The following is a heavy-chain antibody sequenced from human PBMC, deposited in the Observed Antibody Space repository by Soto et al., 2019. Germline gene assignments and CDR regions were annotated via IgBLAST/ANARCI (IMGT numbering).Heavy chain of an antibody. CDR1: GFTFSSYS. J-gene: IGHJ4*02. CDR3: ARAMTSIAAPGFDY. CDR2: ISSSSSYI. D-gene: IGHD6-6*01. Sequence: KPGGSLRLSCSASGFTFSSYSMNWVRQAPGKGLEWVSSISSSSSYIYYADSVKGRFTISRDNAKNSLYLQMNSLRAEDTAVYYCARAMTSIAAPGFDYWGQGTLVTVSS. V-gene: IGHV3-21*01.